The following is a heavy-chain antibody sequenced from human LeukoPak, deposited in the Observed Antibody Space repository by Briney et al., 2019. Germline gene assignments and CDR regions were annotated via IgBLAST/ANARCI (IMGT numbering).Heavy chain of an antibody. J-gene: IGHJ4*02. CDR3: ARRQGCSNTACPPDY. Sequence: RTSLSPSCAASGFTFSSYGMRWGRQTPGKRLEWVAVIWYEGSNKYYADSVKGRFTISRDNSTNTLYLQMNSLRADDTDVYYYARRQGCSNTACPPDYWGQGTLVTVSS. V-gene: IGHV3-33*01. CDR1: GFTFSSYG. D-gene: IGHD2-2*01. CDR2: IWYEGSNK.